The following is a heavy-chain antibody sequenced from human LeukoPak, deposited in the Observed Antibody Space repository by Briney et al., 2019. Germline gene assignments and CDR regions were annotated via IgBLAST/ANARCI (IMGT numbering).Heavy chain of an antibody. Sequence: AGGSLRLSCSASGFTFSTNSMHWVRQAPGKGLEFVSAITSNGGSTYYADSVKGRFTISRDNSKNTLYLQMSSLRAEDTAVYYCARGGYSGYDRDAFDIWGQGTMVTVSS. CDR2: ITSNGGST. D-gene: IGHD5-12*01. V-gene: IGHV3-64D*08. CDR3: ARGGYSGYDRDAFDI. CDR1: GFTFSTNS. J-gene: IGHJ3*02.